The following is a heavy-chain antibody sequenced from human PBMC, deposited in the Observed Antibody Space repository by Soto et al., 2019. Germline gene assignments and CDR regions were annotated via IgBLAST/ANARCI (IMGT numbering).Heavy chain of an antibody. Sequence: PGGSLRLSCAASGFTFSSYWMSWVRQAPGEGLEWVANIKQDGSEKYYVDSVKGRFTISRDNTKHSLYLQMNSLRVEDTAVYYCARDPGDGYNDGLDIWGQGTMVTVSS. J-gene: IGHJ3*02. D-gene: IGHD5-12*01. CDR3: ARDPGDGYNDGLDI. CDR1: GFTFSSYW. V-gene: IGHV3-7*01. CDR2: IKQDGSEK.